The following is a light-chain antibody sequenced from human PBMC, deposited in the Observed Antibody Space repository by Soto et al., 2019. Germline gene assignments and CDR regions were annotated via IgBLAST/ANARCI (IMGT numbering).Light chain of an antibody. J-gene: IGKJ1*01. CDR2: KAS. Sequence: DIQMTQSPSTLSGSVGDRVTITCRASQTISSWLAWYQQKPGKAPKLLIYKASTLKSVVPSRFSGSGSGTEFTLTSSSLQPDDFATYYCQHYNSYSEAFGQGNKVELK. V-gene: IGKV1-5*03. CDR3: QHYNSYSEA. CDR1: QTISSW.